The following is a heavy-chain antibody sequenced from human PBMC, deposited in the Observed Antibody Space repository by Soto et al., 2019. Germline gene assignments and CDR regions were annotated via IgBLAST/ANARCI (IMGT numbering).Heavy chain of an antibody. D-gene: IGHD5-12*01. CDR3: TRGGRDGYNLNY. J-gene: IGHJ4*02. CDR2: INSDGSST. V-gene: IGHV3-74*01. Sequence: VQLVESGGGLVQPGGSLRLSCAASGFTFSNYWMHWVRQAPGKGLVWVSRINSDGSSTSYADSVKGRFTISRDNAKNTLYLQMNSLRAEDTAVYYCTRGGRDGYNLNYWGQGTLVTVSS. CDR1: GFTFSNYW.